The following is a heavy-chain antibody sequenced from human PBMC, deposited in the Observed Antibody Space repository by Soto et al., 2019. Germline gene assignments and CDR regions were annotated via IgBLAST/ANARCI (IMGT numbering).Heavy chain of an antibody. CDR3: ARHAQAAAGTNYYYGMDV. CDR2: IYPGDSDT. V-gene: IGHV5-51*01. CDR1: GYSFTSYW. J-gene: IGHJ6*02. D-gene: IGHD6-13*01. Sequence: GESLKISCKGSGYSFTSYWIGWVRQMPGKGLEWMGIIYPGDSDTRYSPSFQGQVTISADKSISTAYLQWSSLKASDTAMYYCARHAQAAAGTNYYYGMDVWGQGTTVTVSS.